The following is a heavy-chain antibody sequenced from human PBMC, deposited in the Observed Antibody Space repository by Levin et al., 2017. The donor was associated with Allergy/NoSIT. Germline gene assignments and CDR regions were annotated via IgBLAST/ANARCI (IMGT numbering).Heavy chain of an antibody. CDR2: INPSDGST. D-gene: IGHD2-8*01. Sequence: ASVKVSCKASGYSFTNYYFHWVRQAPGQGLEWMGIINPSDGSTSYAQKFQGRVTMTRDTSTSTVYMELSSLRSEDTAVYYCARDLGRTNEISHDAFNIWGQGTMVTVSS. CDR1: GYSFTNYY. V-gene: IGHV1-46*01. CDR3: ARDLGRTNEISHDAFNI. J-gene: IGHJ3*02.